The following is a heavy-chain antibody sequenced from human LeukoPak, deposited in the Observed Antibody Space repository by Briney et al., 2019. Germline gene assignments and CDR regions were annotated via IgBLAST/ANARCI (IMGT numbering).Heavy chain of an antibody. V-gene: IGHV3-66*02. CDR2: TYTAGNT. Sequence: GGSLRLSCTASAFTVSSNCMSWVRQAPGKGLEWVSLTYTAGNTYYADSVKGRFTISRDISKNTLYLQMSSLRTDDTAMYYCARVAVEGREFFQRWGQGTLVTVSS. J-gene: IGHJ1*01. CDR3: ARVAVEGREFFQR. CDR1: AFTVSSNC. D-gene: IGHD6-19*01.